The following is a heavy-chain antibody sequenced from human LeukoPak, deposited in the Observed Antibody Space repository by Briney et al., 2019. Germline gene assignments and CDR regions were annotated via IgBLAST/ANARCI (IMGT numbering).Heavy chain of an antibody. CDR2: MSHTANT. CDR3: ARGTYIWGSYRHFDF. J-gene: IGHJ4*02. CDR1: GGSVNNSGW. V-gene: IGHV4-4*02. Sequence: PSDTLSITCAVSGGSVNNSGWWTWVRQPPGKGLEWIGEMSHTANTNHNPSLKSRVTIAVDKSKNQFSLKLNSVTAADTAVYYCARGTYIWGSYRHFDFWGQGMLVTVSS. D-gene: IGHD3-16*02.